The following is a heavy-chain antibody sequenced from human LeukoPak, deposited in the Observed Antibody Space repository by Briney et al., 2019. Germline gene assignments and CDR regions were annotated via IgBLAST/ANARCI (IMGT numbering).Heavy chain of an antibody. CDR1: GYTFTSYG. V-gene: IGHV1-18*01. D-gene: IGHD3-10*01. CDR3: ARVRGIVGSGSYYGMDV. J-gene: IGHJ6*02. CDR2: ISAYSGNT. Sequence: GASVKVSCKASGYTFTSYGISWVRQAPGQGLEGMGWISAYSGNTNYAQKLQGRVTLTTDTSTSTAYMELRSLRSDDTAVYYCARVRGIVGSGSYYGMDVWGQGTTVTVSS.